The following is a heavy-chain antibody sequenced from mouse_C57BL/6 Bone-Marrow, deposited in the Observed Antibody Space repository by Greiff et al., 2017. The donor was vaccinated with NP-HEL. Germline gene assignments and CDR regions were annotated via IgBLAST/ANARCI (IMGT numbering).Heavy chain of an antibody. Sequence: EVQLQQSGPELVKPGASVKISCKASGYTFTDYYMNWVKQSHGKSLEWIGDINPNNGGTSYNQKFKGKATLTVDKSSSTAYMGLRILTSEDSAVYYCARSFLDYWGQGTTLTVSS. CDR2: INPNNGGT. V-gene: IGHV1-26*01. CDR1: GYTFTDYY. CDR3: ARSFLDY. J-gene: IGHJ2*01.